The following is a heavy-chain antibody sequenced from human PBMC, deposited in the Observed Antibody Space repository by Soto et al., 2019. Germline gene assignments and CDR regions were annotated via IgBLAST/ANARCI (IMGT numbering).Heavy chain of an antibody. J-gene: IGHJ3*02. CDR2: IGTKADT. V-gene: IGHV3-13*01. CDR3: ARSPSGSYPSGNALDI. D-gene: IGHD1-26*01. Sequence: LXLSCATSRFDFNNYYRFGVRQPTGKGLEWVSAIGTKADTFYPDSVKGRFTISRENARNSLYLQMNSLRAGDTGVYYCARSPSGSYPSGNALDIWGQGTMVTVSS. CDR1: RFDFNNYY.